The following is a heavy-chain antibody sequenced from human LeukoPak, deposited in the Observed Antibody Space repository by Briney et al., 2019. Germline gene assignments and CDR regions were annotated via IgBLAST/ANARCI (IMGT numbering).Heavy chain of an antibody. Sequence: ASVKVSCKASGYTFTSYAMHWVRQAPGQRLEWMGWINAGNGNTKYSQKFQGRVTITRDTSTSTVYMELSSLRSEDTAVYYCARERRYFDWLLSPRGYFQHWGQGTLVTVSS. CDR1: GYTFTSYA. J-gene: IGHJ1*01. CDR3: ARERRYFDWLLSPRGYFQH. CDR2: INAGNGNT. V-gene: IGHV1-3*01. D-gene: IGHD3-9*01.